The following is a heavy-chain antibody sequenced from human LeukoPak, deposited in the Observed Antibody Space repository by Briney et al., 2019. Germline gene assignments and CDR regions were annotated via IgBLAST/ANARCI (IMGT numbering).Heavy chain of an antibody. Sequence: SQALSLTCAISGDSVSSNSAAWNWITQSPSRGLEWLVRTYYSSKWYNDYAVSVKSRITINPDTSKNQFSLQLNSVTPEDTALYYCARGAVAVRNAFDIWGQGTMVTVSS. CDR3: ARGAVAVRNAFDI. V-gene: IGHV6-1*01. CDR1: GDSVSSNSAA. CDR2: TYYSSKWYN. J-gene: IGHJ3*02. D-gene: IGHD6-19*01.